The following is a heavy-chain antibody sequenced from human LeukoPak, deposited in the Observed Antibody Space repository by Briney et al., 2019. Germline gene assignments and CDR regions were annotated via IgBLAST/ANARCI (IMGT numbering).Heavy chain of an antibody. CDR1: GGSVSNGSYY. Sequence: SETLSLTCTVSGGSVSNGSYYWSWIRQPPGKGLEWIGYIYYSGSTNYNPSLKSRVTISVDTSKNQFSLKLSSVTDADTAVYYCARGSGSFSGGFDYWGQGTLVTVSS. CDR2: IYYSGST. D-gene: IGHD1-26*01. CDR3: ARGSGSFSGGFDY. V-gene: IGHV4-61*01. J-gene: IGHJ4*02.